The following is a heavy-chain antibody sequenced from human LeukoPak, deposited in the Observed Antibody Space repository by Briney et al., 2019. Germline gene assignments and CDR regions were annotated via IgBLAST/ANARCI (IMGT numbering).Heavy chain of an antibody. CDR3: ATYSAAGRTYYFDY. V-gene: IGHV1-18*01. Sequence: ASVKVSCKASGYTFTSYDISWVRQAPGQGLEWMGWISAYNGNTNYAQKLQGRVTMTTDTSTSTAYMELRSLRSDDTAVYYCATYSAAGRTYYFDYWGQGALVTVSS. CDR2: ISAYNGNT. D-gene: IGHD6-13*01. J-gene: IGHJ4*02. CDR1: GYTFTSYD.